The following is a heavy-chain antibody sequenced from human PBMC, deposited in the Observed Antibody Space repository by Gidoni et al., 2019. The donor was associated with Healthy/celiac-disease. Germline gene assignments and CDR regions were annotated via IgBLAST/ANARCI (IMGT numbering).Heavy chain of an antibody. J-gene: IGHJ6*02. CDR1: GGSISSYD. CDR3: ARDLIVENYYYYGMDV. CDR2: IYYSGST. V-gene: IGHV4-59*01. Sequence: QVQLQASGPGLVKPSETLSLNCTVSGGSISSYDWSWIRQPPGKGLEWIGYIYYSGSTNYNPSLKSRVTISVDTSKNQFSLKLSSVTAADTAVYYCARDLIVENYYYYGMDVWGQGTTVTVSS. D-gene: IGHD3-22*01.